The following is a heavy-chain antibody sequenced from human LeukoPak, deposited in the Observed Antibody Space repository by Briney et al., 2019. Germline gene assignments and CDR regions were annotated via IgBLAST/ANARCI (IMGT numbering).Heavy chain of an antibody. Sequence: PGGSLRLSCAASRFTLSTYWMSWVRQAPGKGLEWVANIKQDGSEKYYVDSVKGRFTISRDNAKNSLYLQMNSLRAEDTAVYYCAGDLRITMVRGVILDYWGQGTLVTVSS. V-gene: IGHV3-7*01. CDR1: RFTLSTYW. CDR3: AGDLRITMVRGVILDY. D-gene: IGHD3-10*01. CDR2: IKQDGSEK. J-gene: IGHJ4*02.